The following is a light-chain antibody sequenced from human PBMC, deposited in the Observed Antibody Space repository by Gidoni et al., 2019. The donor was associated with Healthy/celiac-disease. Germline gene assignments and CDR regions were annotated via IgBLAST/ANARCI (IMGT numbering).Light chain of an antibody. J-gene: IGKJ4*01. Sequence: EIVLTQPPGTLSLPPGERATLSCRASQSVSSSYLAWYQQKPGQAPRLLIYGASSRATGIPDRFSGSGSGTDFTLTISRLEPEDFAVYYCQQYGSSLGTTFGGGTKVEIK. CDR2: GAS. CDR3: QQYGSSLGTT. CDR1: QSVSSSY. V-gene: IGKV3-20*01.